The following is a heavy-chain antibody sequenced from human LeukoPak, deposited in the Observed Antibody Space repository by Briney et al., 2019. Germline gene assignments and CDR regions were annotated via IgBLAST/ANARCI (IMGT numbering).Heavy chain of an antibody. CDR2: ISSNGGST. CDR1: GFTFSSYA. CDR3: ARDKEEGYSSGWYGGYYYYGMDV. Sequence: QAGGSLRLSCAASGFTFSSYAMHWVRQAPGKGLEYVSAISSNGGSTYYANSVKGRFTISRDNSKNTLYLQMGSLRAEDMAVYYCARDKEEGYSSGWYGGYYYYGMDVWGQGTTVTVSS. D-gene: IGHD6-19*01. V-gene: IGHV3-64*01. J-gene: IGHJ6*02.